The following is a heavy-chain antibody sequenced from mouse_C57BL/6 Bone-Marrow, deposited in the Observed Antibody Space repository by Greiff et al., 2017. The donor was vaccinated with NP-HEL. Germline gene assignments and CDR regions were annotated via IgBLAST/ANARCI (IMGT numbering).Heavy chain of an antibody. CDR1: GYTFTSYG. J-gene: IGHJ3*01. CDR2: IYPRSGNT. Sequence: VQLQQSGAELARPGASVKLSCKASGYTFTSYGISWVKQRTGQGLEWIGEIYPRSGNTYYNEKFKGKATLTADKSSSTAYMELRSLTSEDSAVYFCARRGSTVVGRGFAYWGQGTLVTVSA. D-gene: IGHD1-1*01. V-gene: IGHV1-81*01. CDR3: ARRGSTVVGRGFAY.